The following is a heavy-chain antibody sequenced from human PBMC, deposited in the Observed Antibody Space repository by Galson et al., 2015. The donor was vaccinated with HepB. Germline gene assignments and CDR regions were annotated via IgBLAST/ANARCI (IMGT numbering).Heavy chain of an antibody. CDR3: AKDRVVRGIMGGWGY. J-gene: IGHJ4*02. CDR1: GFTFAAYA. CDR2: ISGGGDST. D-gene: IGHD3-10*01. V-gene: IGHV3-23*01. Sequence: LRLSCAASGFTFAAYAMSWVRQAPGKGLNWVSTISGGGDSTYYADSVKGRFTISRDKNTLYLQMNSLRAEDTAVYYCAKDRVVRGIMGGWGYWGQGTLVTVSS.